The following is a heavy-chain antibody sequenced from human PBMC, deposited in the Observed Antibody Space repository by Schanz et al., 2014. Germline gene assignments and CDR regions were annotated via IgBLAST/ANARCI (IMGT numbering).Heavy chain of an antibody. Sequence: QGQLVESGGGVVQPGKSLRLSCATSGFIFRSFGIHWVRQATGKGLEWVAVIWSDGTNEYYADSVKGRFTISGDSSKYTVYLQMNSLRADDTAVYYCAKGPYYYYYMDVWGNGTTVTVSS. CDR1: GFIFRSFG. J-gene: IGHJ6*03. CDR3: AKGPYYYYYMDV. V-gene: IGHV3-33*06. CDR2: IWSDGTNE.